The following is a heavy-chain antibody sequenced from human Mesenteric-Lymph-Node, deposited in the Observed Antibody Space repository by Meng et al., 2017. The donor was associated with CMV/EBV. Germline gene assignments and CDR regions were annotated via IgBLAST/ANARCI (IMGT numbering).Heavy chain of an antibody. V-gene: IGHV4-39*07. D-gene: IGHD6-13*01. J-gene: IGHJ4*02. CDR2: IYYSGST. Sequence: SETLSLTCTVSGGSISSSSYYWGWIRQPPGKGLEWIGSIYYSGSTNYNPSLKSRVTISVDTSKNQFSLKLSSVTAADTAVYYCASGRAAAGYFDYWGQGTLVTVSS. CDR3: ASGRAAAGYFDY. CDR1: GGSISSSSYY.